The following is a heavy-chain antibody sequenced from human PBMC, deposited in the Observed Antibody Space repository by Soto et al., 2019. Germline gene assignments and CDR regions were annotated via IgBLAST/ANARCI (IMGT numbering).Heavy chain of an antibody. J-gene: IGHJ4*02. CDR1: GFTFNTYG. V-gene: IGHV3-33*05. CDR3: ARNEIWFDY. Sequence: QVQLVESGGGVVQPGRSLRLSCAASGFTFNTYGMHWVRQAPGKGLEWVAVMSYDGANKYYADSVNGRFTISRDNSKNTLNLQMNSLRAEDTAVYYCARNEIWFDYWGQGTQVTVSS. CDR2: MSYDGANK.